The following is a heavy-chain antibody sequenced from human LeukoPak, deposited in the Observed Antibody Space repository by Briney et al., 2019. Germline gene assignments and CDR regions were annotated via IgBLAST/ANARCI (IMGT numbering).Heavy chain of an antibody. J-gene: IGHJ6*04. CDR1: GFTVSSNY. V-gene: IGHV3-53*01. D-gene: IGHD3-10*02. CDR3: AELGITMIGGV. Sequence: PGGSLRLSCAASGFTVSSNYMSWVRQAPGKGLEWVSVIYSGGSTYYADSVKGRFPISRDNAKNSLYLQMNSLRAEDTAVYYCAELGITMIGGVWGKGTTVTISS. CDR2: IYSGGST.